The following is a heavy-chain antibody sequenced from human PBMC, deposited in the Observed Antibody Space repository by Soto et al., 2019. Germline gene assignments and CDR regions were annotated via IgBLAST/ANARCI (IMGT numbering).Heavy chain of an antibody. CDR2: MYHSGST. D-gene: IGHD3-22*01. V-gene: IGHV4-30-2*01. CDR1: GGSISSGGYS. J-gene: IGHJ3*02. CDR3: AKDRYYDSSGSDAFDI. Sequence: SETLSLTCAVSGGSISSGGYSWSWIRQPPGKGLEWIGYMYHSGSTYYNPSLKSRVTISIDRSKNQFSLKLSSVTAADTAVYYCAKDRYYDSSGSDAFDIWGQGTMVTVSS.